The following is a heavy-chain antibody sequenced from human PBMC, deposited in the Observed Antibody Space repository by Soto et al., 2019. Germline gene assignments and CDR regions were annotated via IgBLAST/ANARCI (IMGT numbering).Heavy chain of an antibody. J-gene: IGHJ4*02. V-gene: IGHV4-59*01. Sequence: ETLSLTCTVSGGSISSYYWSWIRQPPGKGLEWIGYIYYSGSTNYNPSLKSRVTISVDTSKNQFSLKLSSVTAADTAVYYCARFRDGYTYFDYWGQGTLVTVSS. CDR1: GGSISSYY. CDR3: ARFRDGYTYFDY. CDR2: IYYSGST. D-gene: IGHD5-12*01.